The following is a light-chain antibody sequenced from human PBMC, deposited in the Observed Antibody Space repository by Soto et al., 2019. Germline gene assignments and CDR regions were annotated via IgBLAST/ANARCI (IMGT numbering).Light chain of an antibody. CDR1: QGISSY. Sequence: DIQLTQSPSFLSASVVDRVTITCRASQGISSYLAWYQQKPGKAPKLLIYAASTLQSVVPSRFIGSGSGTEFTLTVCSLQPEDCATYYCQQLHSYPRTFGQGKKLEIK. J-gene: IGKJ2*01. CDR3: QQLHSYPRT. V-gene: IGKV1-9*01. CDR2: AAS.